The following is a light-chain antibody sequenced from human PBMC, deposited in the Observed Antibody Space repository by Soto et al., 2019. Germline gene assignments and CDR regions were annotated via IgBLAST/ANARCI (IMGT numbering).Light chain of an antibody. CDR2: EVN. CDR3: SSYTTGSTLVV. J-gene: IGLJ1*01. V-gene: IGLV2-14*01. Sequence: QSALTQPAFVSGSPGQSITISCTGTSSDIGNYNYVSWYQQHPGKAPKLIIFEVNNRPSGVSDRFSGSKSDNTASLTISGLQAEDEAEYYCSSYTTGSTLVVFGAGTKLTVL. CDR1: SSDIGNYNY.